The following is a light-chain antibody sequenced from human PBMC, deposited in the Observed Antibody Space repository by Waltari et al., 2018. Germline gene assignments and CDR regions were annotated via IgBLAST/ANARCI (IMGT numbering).Light chain of an antibody. CDR2: TTS. V-gene: IGKV3-20*01. J-gene: IGKJ1*01. CDR1: QSVSGGY. CDR3: QTFGDSRT. Sequence: EMVLTQSPGTLSLSPGERAILSCRASQSVSGGYVAWYQQKPGQAPRVPIYTTSARATGIPDRFSGSGSGTDFTLTISRLEPEDSAVYYCQTFGDSRTFGQGTKVEI.